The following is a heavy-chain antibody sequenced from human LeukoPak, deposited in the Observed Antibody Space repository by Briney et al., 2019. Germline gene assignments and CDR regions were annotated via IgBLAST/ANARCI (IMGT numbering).Heavy chain of an antibody. CDR3: ARGLMKFNWNDGAFDI. V-gene: IGHV1-46*01. Sequence: ASVKVSFKASGYTFTSYHMHWVRQAPGQGLEWMGIIIPSGGSTSYAQKFQGRVTMTRDTSTTTVYMAVSRLSSEHTAVFYCARGLMKFNWNDGAFDIWGQGTMVTVSS. CDR2: IIPSGGST. CDR1: GYTFTSYH. J-gene: IGHJ3*02. D-gene: IGHD1-20*01.